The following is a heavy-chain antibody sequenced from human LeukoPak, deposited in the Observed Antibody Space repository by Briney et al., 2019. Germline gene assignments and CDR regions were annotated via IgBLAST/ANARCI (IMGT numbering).Heavy chain of an antibody. V-gene: IGHV4-59*01. CDR1: GGSISSYY. CDR3: AREGIAALDAFDI. D-gene: IGHD6-13*01. CDR2: IYYSGST. J-gene: IGHJ3*02. Sequence: PSETLSLTCTVSGGSISSYYWSWIRQPPGKGLEWIGYIYYSGSTNYNPSLKSRVTISVDTSKNQFSLKLSSVTAADTAVYYCAREGIAALDAFDIRGQGTMVTVSS.